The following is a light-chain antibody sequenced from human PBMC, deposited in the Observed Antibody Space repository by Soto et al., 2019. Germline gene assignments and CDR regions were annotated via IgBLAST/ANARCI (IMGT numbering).Light chain of an antibody. Sequence: DLVMTQSPLSLPVTPGAPASISFRSSQSLLHSNGYDYLNWYQQKPGKVPDLLVYSASRLHSGVPSRFSGSGSGTDFGLTIIGLQPEDFATYYSPLTYNSLWPFGEGTKLDI. V-gene: IGKV2-28*01. J-gene: IGKJ1*01. CDR3: PLTYNSLWP. CDR1: QSLLHSNGYDY. CDR2: SAS.